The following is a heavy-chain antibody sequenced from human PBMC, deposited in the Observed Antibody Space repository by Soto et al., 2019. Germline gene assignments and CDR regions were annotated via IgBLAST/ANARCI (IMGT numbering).Heavy chain of an antibody. CDR3: ARKRLLWFGELLSQYYFDY. D-gene: IGHD3-10*01. Sequence: SETLSLTCAVYGGSFSGYYWSWIRQPPGKGLEWIGEINHSGSTNYNPSLKSRVTISVDTSKNQFSLKLSSVAAADTAVYYCARKRLLWFGELLSQYYFDYWGQGTLVTVSS. CDR1: GGSFSGYY. V-gene: IGHV4-34*01. CDR2: INHSGST. J-gene: IGHJ4*02.